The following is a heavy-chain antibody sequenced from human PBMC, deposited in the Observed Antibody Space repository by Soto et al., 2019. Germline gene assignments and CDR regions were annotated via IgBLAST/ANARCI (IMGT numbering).Heavy chain of an antibody. CDR1: GGSFSGYY. CDR3: ARYPRLDC. V-gene: IGHV4-34*01. CDR2: INHSGST. Sequence: PSETLSLTCAVYGGSFSGYYWSWIRQPPGKGLEWIREINHSGSTNYNPSLRSRVTISVDTSKNQFSLQLSSVTAADTAVYFCARYPRLDCWGQGTPVTVSS. J-gene: IGHJ4*02.